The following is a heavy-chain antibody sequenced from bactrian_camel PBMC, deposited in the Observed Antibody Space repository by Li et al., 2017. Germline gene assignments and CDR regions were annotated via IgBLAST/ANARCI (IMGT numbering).Heavy chain of an antibody. CDR3: AARRPGASCNFVTQADFSD. CDR2: IHTEPGTT. V-gene: IGHV3S54*01. J-gene: IGHJ6*01. D-gene: IGHD3*01. CDR1: QDTTKRNT. Sequence: HVQLVESGGGLVQPGGSLRLSCVAVQDTTKRNTMAWFRQSPGKQREGVASIHTEPGTTYYADSVKGRFTISQDNSKKTVYLQMNDLKPDDTAMYYCAARRPGASCNFVTQADFSDWGQGTQVTVS.